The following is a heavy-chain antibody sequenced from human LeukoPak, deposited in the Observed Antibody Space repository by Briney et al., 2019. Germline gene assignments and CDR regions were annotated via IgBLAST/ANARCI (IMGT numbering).Heavy chain of an antibody. D-gene: IGHD3-9*01. V-gene: IGHV1-69*04. CDR1: GGTFSSNA. CDR3: ARGILTGYSHYYYYYGMDV. Sequence: SVKVSCKASGGTFSSNAITWVRQAPGLGLEWMGRIIPMFGITNYAQKFQGRVTITADKSTSAAYMELSSLRFEDTAVYYCARGILTGYSHYYYYYGMDVWGQGTTVTVSS. CDR2: IIPMFGIT. J-gene: IGHJ6*02.